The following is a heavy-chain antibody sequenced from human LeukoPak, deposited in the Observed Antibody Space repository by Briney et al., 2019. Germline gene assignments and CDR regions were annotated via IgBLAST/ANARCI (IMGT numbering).Heavy chain of an antibody. D-gene: IGHD3-3*01. CDR1: GHTFTSYG. Sequence: ASVKVSCKASGHTFTSYGISWVRQAPGQGLEWMGWISAYNGNTNYAQKLQGRVTMTTDTSTSTAYMELRSLRSDDTAVYYCARIRFAKPPFYYYYYMDVWGKGTTVTVSS. J-gene: IGHJ6*03. V-gene: IGHV1-18*01. CDR2: ISAYNGNT. CDR3: ARIRFAKPPFYYYYYMDV.